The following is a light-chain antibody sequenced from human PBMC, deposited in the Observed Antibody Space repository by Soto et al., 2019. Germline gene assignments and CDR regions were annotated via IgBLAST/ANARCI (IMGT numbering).Light chain of an antibody. J-gene: IGKJ5*01. Sequence: EVLLTQSPATLSLSPGERATLSCRASQSVGSYLAWYQQKPGQAPRLLIYDASKRATDIPTRFSGGGSGTDFTLTISSLEPEDFAVYYCQQRNNWPRITFGQGTRLEIK. CDR2: DAS. CDR3: QQRNNWPRIT. V-gene: IGKV3-11*01. CDR1: QSVGSY.